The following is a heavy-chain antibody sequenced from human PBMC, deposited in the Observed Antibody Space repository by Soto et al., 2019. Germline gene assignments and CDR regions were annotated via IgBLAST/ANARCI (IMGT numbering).Heavy chain of an antibody. CDR1: GFTFSSSA. J-gene: IGHJ5*02. D-gene: IGHD3-22*01. CDR3: AKIIRVIVVAQGDNWFDP. Sequence: PGGSLRLSCAASGFTFSSSAMTWVRQAPGKGLEWVSAITGSGGGTYYADSVKGRFAISRDNSKNTLYLQMDSLRAGDTAVYYCAKIIRVIVVAQGDNWFDPWGQGTLVTVSS. CDR2: ITGSGGGT. V-gene: IGHV3-23*01.